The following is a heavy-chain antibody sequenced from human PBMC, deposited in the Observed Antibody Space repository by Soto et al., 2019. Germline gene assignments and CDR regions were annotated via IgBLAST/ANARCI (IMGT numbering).Heavy chain of an antibody. D-gene: IGHD3-10*01. Sequence: SETLSLTCTVSSAPVSSTTYTWGWIRQPPGKGLEWVASVYYGGRSYYNPSLNSRVTISVDTSKNQFSLNSLRAEDTAVYYCAKVGPYDSGSYMFRYNWFGPWGPGTLVTVSS. CDR1: SAPVSSTTYT. CDR2: VYYGGRS. CDR3: AKVGPYDSGSYMFRYNWFGP. V-gene: IGHV4-39*07. J-gene: IGHJ5*02.